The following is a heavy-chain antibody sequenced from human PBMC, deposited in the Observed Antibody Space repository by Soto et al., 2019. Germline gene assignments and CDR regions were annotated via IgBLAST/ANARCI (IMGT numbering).Heavy chain of an antibody. J-gene: IGHJ6*02. CDR2: ISAYNVNT. CDR1: GYTFTSYG. CDR3: ARAESGYSYYGMDV. D-gene: IGHD6-25*01. V-gene: IGHV1-18*01. Sequence: ASVKVSCKASGYTFTSYGISWVRQAPGQGLEWMGWISAYNVNTNYAQKLQGRVTMTTDTSTSTAYMELRSLRSDDTAVYYCARAESGYSYYGMDVWGQGTTVTVSS.